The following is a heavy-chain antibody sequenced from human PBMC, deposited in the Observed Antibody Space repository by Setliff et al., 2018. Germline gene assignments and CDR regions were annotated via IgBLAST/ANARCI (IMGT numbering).Heavy chain of an antibody. CDR1: GYSLSNYV. V-gene: IGHV7-4-1*02. CDR2: INTKTGDP. Sequence: GASVKVSCKAHGYSLSNYVMNWVRQAPGQGLEWMGWINTKTGDPTYAQGFTGRFAFSLDTSVNTAYLHVTSLEAEDTAVYYCTRADHTVTTTFDYWGQGILVTVSS. CDR3: TRADHTVTTTFDY. J-gene: IGHJ4*01. D-gene: IGHD4-17*01.